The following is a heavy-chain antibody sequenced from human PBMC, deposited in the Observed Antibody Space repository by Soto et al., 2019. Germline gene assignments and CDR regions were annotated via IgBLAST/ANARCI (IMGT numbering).Heavy chain of an antibody. V-gene: IGHV1-3*01. J-gene: IGHJ6*02. CDR2: INAGNGNT. CDR3: ARRFAYGSSVDYYYGMDV. Sequence: ASVKVSCKASGYTFTSYAMHWVRQAPGQRLEWMGWINAGNGNTKYSQKFQGRVTITRDTSASTAYMELSSLRSEDTAVYYCARRFAYGSSVDYYYGMDVWGQGTTVTVSS. CDR1: GYTFTSYA. D-gene: IGHD6-6*01.